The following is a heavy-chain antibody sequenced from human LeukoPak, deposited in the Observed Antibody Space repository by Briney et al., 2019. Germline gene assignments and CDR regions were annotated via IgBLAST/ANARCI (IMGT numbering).Heavy chain of an antibody. D-gene: IGHD3-10*01. CDR2: IYYSGNT. CDR1: GGSISSYY. V-gene: IGHV4-59*01. CDR3: ARSELLWFGGVNSGFDY. Sequence: PSETLFLTCTVSGGSISSYYWSWIRQPPGKGLEWIGYIYYSGNTNYNPSLKSRVFISIDTSENQFFLKLGSVTAADTAVYYCARSELLWFGGVNSGFDYWGQGTLVTVSS. J-gene: IGHJ4*02.